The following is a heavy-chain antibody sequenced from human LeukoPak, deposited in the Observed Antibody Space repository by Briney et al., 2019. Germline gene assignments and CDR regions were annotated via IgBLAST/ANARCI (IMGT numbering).Heavy chain of an antibody. D-gene: IGHD3-10*01. CDR1: GFTFSTYA. Sequence: AGGSLRLSCAASGFTFSTYAMHWVRQAPGKGLEWVAFIRSDASKKYYADSVKGRFAISRDYSKNTLYLQMNSLSAEDTAVYYCARDQGAYYYGSVLDYWGQGTLVTVFS. J-gene: IGHJ4*02. CDR3: ARDQGAYYYGSVLDY. V-gene: IGHV3-30*02. CDR2: IRSDASKK.